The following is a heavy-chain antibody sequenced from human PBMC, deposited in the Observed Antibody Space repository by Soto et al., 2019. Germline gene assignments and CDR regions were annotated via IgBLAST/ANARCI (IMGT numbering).Heavy chain of an antibody. Sequence: ASVKVSCKASGYTFTSYGISWVRQAPGQGLEWMGWINPNSGGTNYAQKFQGWVTMTRDTSISTAYMELSRLRSDDTAVYYCARDFGYCSGGSCYSFDPWGQGTLVTVSS. D-gene: IGHD2-15*01. V-gene: IGHV1-2*04. CDR3: ARDFGYCSGGSCYSFDP. CDR1: GYTFTSYG. J-gene: IGHJ5*02. CDR2: INPNSGGT.